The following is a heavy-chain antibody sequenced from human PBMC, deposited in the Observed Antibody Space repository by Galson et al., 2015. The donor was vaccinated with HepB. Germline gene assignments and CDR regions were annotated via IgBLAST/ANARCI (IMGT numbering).Heavy chain of an antibody. D-gene: IGHD2-2*01. J-gene: IGHJ4*02. CDR3: ARDAGYCSSTSCYPSGFDY. V-gene: IGHV3-21*01. CDR1: GFTFSSYS. CDR2: ISSSSSYI. Sequence: SLRLSCAASGFTFSSYSMNWVRQAPGKGLEWVSSISSSSSYIYYADSVKGRFTISRDNAKNSLYLQMNSLRAEDTAVYYCARDAGYCSSTSCYPSGFDYWGQGTLVTVSS.